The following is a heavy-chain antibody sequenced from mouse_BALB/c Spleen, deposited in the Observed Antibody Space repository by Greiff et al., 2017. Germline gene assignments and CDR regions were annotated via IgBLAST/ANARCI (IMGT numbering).Heavy chain of an antibody. D-gene: IGHD1-1*01. CDR2: IRLKSDNYAT. CDR3: TGGPTGGFDY. CDR1: GFTFSSYW. J-gene: IGHJ2*01. V-gene: IGHV6-3*01. Sequence: EVQVVESGGGLVQPGGSMKLSCVASGFTFSSYWMSWVRQSPEKGLEWVAEIRLKSDNYATHYAESVKGKFTISRDDSKSRLYLQMNSLRAEDTGIYYCTGGPTGGFDYWGQGTTLTVSS.